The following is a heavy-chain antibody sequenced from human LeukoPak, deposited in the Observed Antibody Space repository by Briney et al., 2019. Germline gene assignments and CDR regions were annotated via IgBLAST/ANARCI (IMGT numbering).Heavy chain of an antibody. CDR3: ARDRSISWFYV. J-gene: IGHJ5*02. CDR1: GGSISSGRYY. CDR2: VYYTGNT. D-gene: IGHD2-21*01. Sequence: PSETLSLTCTVSGGSISSGRYYWGWIRQPPGKGLEWIGSVYYTGNTYYNPSLQSRVTISVDTSKNQFSLKLNSVTAADTAVYCARDRSISWFYVWGQGTLVTVS. V-gene: IGHV4-39*07.